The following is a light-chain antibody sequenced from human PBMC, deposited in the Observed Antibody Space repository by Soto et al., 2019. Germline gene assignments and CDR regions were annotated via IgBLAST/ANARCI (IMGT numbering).Light chain of an antibody. V-gene: IGLV2-14*01. Sequence: QSALTQPASVSGSPGQSITISCTGTSSDVGGHNSVSWYRQDPGKAPKLMIYDVSNRPSGVSDRFSGSKSGNTASPPISRLQIEAEADYYCSSFTSSVTNVCGTETQGTVL. CDR3: SSFTSSVTNV. CDR1: SSDVGGHNS. J-gene: IGLJ1*01. CDR2: DVS.